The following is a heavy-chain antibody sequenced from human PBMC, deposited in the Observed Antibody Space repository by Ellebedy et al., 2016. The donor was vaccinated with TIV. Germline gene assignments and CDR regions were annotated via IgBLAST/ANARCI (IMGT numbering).Heavy chain of an antibody. CDR2: ISSSSSYT. V-gene: IGHV3-11*03. CDR3: ASTVTAFDY. CDR1: GFTFSDYY. J-gene: IGHJ4*02. D-gene: IGHD4-17*01. Sequence: GESLKISCAASGFTFSDYYMSWIRQAPGKGLEWVSYISSSSSYTNYADSVKGRFTISRDNAKNSLYPQMNSLRAEDTAVYYCASTVTAFDYWGQGTLVTVSS.